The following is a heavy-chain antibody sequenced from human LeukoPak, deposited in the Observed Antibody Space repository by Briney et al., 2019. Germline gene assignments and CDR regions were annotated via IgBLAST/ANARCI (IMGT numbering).Heavy chain of an antibody. V-gene: IGHV4-4*07. CDR2: IYVGGYT. CDR3: SRSGHVHYYYHGMDV. D-gene: IGHD3-10*02. J-gene: IGHJ6*02. Sequence: PSETLSLTCTVSGGSISTYHWNWLRQPAGKGLEWIGRIYVGGYTNYNPALKSRVTVSADTSKNQFSLKLRSVTAADTAVYFCSRSGHVHYYYHGMDVWGQGITVTVSS. CDR1: GGSISTYH.